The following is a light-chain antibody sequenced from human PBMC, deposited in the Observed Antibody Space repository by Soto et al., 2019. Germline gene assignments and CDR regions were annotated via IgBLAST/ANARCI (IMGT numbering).Light chain of an antibody. CDR1: TSNIGSNT. J-gene: IGLJ2*01. V-gene: IGLV1-44*01. Sequence: QSVLTQPPSASGTPGQRVTISCSGSTSNIGSNTVNWYQQLPGTAPKLLIYGNNRRPSGVPDRFSGSKSGTSASLAISGLQSEDEADYHCAAWDDSMNGFVVFGGGTKVTVL. CDR3: AAWDDSMNGFVV. CDR2: GNN.